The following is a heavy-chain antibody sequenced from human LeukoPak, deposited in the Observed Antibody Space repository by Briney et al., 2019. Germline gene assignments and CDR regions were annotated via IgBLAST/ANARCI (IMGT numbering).Heavy chain of an antibody. Sequence: GGSLRLSCAASGFTFSSYEMNWVRQAPGKGLEWVSFISSSGSAIHYADSVRGRFTISRDNAKNSLYLQMNRLRAEDTAVYYCAREKLSFFDSSGYFDYWGQGTLVTVSS. D-gene: IGHD3-22*01. CDR2: ISSSGSAI. J-gene: IGHJ4*02. V-gene: IGHV3-48*03. CDR3: AREKLSFFDSSGYFDY. CDR1: GFTFSSYE.